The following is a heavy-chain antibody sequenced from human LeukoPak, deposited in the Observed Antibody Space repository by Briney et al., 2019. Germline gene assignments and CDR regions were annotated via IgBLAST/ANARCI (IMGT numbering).Heavy chain of an antibody. J-gene: IGHJ4*02. Sequence: GGSLRLSCVASGFTFNNYWMNWVRQAPGKGLEWVAKINQNGSEKFYVDSVKGRFTISGDNAKNSLYLQMNSLRAEDTAVYYCARYGGYPLFDYWGQGTLVTVSS. CDR2: INQNGSEK. CDR3: ARYGGYPLFDY. V-gene: IGHV3-7*05. D-gene: IGHD4-23*01. CDR1: GFTFNNYW.